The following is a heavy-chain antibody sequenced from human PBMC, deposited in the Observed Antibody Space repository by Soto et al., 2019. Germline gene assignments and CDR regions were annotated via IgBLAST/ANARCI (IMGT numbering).Heavy chain of an antibody. CDR2: ISAYKGNT. D-gene: IGHD6-19*01. Sequence: QVQLVQSGAEVKKPGASVKVSCKASGYTFTSYGISWVRQAPGQGLEWMGWISAYKGNTNYAQKLKGRVTMTTDTPTNTADMALRGLRSDDTAVYYCARDQVAVAKRPHLDYWGQGTLVTVSS. J-gene: IGHJ4*02. CDR1: GYTFTSYG. V-gene: IGHV1-18*04. CDR3: ARDQVAVAKRPHLDY.